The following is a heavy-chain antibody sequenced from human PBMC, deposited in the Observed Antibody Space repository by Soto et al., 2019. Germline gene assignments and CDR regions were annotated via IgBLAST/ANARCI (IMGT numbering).Heavy chain of an antibody. Sequence: QVQLQESGPGLVKPSGTLSLTCGISSGSVSSSRWWSWVRQPPGKGLEWIGEVYHTGTANYNPTLKGRITITLDRSRNLLSVTRTSVTAADTAVYYCGRDGRRYYSDQFDSWGQGILVIVSS. CDR3: GRDGRRYYSDQFDS. CDR1: SGSVSSSRW. J-gene: IGHJ4*02. D-gene: IGHD4-17*01. V-gene: IGHV4-4*02. CDR2: VYHTGTA.